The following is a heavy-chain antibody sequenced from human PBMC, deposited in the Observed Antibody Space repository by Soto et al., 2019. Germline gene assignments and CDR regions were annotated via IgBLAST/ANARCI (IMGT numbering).Heavy chain of an antibody. CDR1: GFSLTTSGVG. V-gene: IGHV2-5*02. J-gene: IGHJ3*02. Sequence: QITLKESGPTLVKPTQTLTLTCTFSGFSLTTSGVGVGWIRQPPGKALEWLAIIYWDDDKRYTPSLKSRLTVTKDTSKNQVVLMMTNLNPVDTATYYCAHGDNVAAAHAFGIWGQGTMVTVSS. CDR2: IYWDDDK. D-gene: IGHD6-13*01. CDR3: AHGDNVAAAHAFGI.